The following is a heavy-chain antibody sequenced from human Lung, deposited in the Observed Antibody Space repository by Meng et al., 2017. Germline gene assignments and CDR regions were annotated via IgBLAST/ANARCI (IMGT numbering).Heavy chain of an antibody. CDR3: ARDCCSEIGPIDY. V-gene: IGHV3-23*01. CDR2: ISNNGDT. Sequence: QVWESWGGLVTAGESRRLSCRTFGFTFSNYGMSWVRQAPGKGLEWVATISNNGDTHYADSMMGRFIISRDDSKNTLYLQVSSLRAEDTAVYYCARDCCSEIGPIDYWGQGTLVTVSS. J-gene: IGHJ4*02. D-gene: IGHD2-15*01. CDR1: GFTFSNYG.